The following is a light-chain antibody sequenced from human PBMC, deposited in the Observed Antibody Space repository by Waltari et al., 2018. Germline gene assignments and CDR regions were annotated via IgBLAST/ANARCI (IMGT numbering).Light chain of an antibody. CDR2: RNN. V-gene: IGLV1-47*01. Sequence: QSVLTQPPSASGTPGQRVTISCSGSSSNIGSNYVYWYQQLPGTAPKLLIYRNNQGPSGVPDRFSGSKSGTSAALAISGLRSEDVADYYCAAWDDSLSGWVFGGGTKLTVL. CDR1: SSNIGSNY. J-gene: IGLJ3*02. CDR3: AAWDDSLSGWV.